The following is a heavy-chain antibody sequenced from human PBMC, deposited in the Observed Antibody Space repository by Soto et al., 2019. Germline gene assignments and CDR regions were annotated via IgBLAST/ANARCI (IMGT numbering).Heavy chain of an antibody. Sequence: QVQLVESGGGVVQPGRSLRLSCAASGFTFSSYAIHWVRQAPGKGLEWVAVISSDGKDKYSADSMKGRFAISRDNSKNTLYLQMNSLRAEDTAVYYCAKDSGRGSADYYFDYWGQGTQVTVSS. D-gene: IGHD3-10*01. CDR1: GFTFSSYA. CDR2: ISSDGKDK. V-gene: IGHV3-30*18. J-gene: IGHJ4*02. CDR3: AKDSGRGSADYYFDY.